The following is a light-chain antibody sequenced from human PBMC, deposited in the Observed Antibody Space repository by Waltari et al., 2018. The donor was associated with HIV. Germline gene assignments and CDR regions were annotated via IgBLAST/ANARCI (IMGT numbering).Light chain of an antibody. CDR3: QQYYSVPYT. CDR2: WAS. Sequence: DVVVTHSPDSLALSLGERPTPNCKSSRNLLDSSNNKSYLAWYQQKAGQRPKLLIYWASTRESGVPERFSGSGSGTDFTLTISSLQAEDVAVYYCQQYYSVPYTFGQGTKLEIK. J-gene: IGKJ2*01. V-gene: IGKV4-1*01. CDR1: RNLLDSSNNKSY.